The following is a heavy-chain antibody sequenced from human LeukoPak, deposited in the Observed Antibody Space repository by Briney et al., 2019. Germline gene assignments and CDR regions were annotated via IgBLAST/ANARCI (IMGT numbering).Heavy chain of an antibody. V-gene: IGHV4-38-2*01. CDR1: GYSISSGYY. CDR2: IYHSGST. Sequence: PSETLSLTCADSGYSISSGYYWGWIRQPPGKGLEWIGSIYHSGSTYYNPSLKSRVTISVDTSKNQFSLKLSSVTAADTAVYYCARSITIFGVVNSDYWGQGTLVTVSS. CDR3: ARSITIFGVVNSDY. J-gene: IGHJ4*02. D-gene: IGHD3-3*01.